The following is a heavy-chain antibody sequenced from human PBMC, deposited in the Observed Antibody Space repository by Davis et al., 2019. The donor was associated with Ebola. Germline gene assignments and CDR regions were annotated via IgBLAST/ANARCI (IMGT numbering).Heavy chain of an antibody. CDR2: INPSGGST. Sequence: AASVKVSCKASGYTFTSYYMHWVRQAPGQGLEWMGIINPSGGSTSYAQKFQGRVTMTRNTSISTAYMELSSLRSEDTAVYYCARRLYDAFDIWGQGTMVTVSS. D-gene: IGHD2-15*01. V-gene: IGHV1-46*01. CDR1: GYTFTSYY. CDR3: ARRLYDAFDI. J-gene: IGHJ3*02.